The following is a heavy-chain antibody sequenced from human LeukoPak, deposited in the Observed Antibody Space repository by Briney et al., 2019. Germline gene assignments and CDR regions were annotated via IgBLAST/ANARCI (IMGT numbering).Heavy chain of an antibody. CDR2: ISGSGGST. V-gene: IGHV3-23*01. CDR1: GFTFSSYG. CDR3: AKRPYGDYLDY. Sequence: GGSLRLSYAASGFTFSSYGMSWVRQAPGKGLEWVSAISGSGGSTYYADSVKGRFTISRDNSKNTLYLQMNSLRAEDTAVYYCAKRPYGDYLDYWGQGTLVTVSS. D-gene: IGHD4-17*01. J-gene: IGHJ4*02.